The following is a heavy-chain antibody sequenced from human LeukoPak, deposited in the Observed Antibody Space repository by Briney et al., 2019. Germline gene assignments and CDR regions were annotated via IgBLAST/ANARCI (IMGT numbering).Heavy chain of an antibody. J-gene: IGHJ4*02. V-gene: IGHV4-31*03. CDR3: ARDRTAMAAFDY. CDR1: GGSISSGGYY. D-gene: IGHD5-18*01. Sequence: PSETLSLTCTVSGGSISSGGYYWSWIRQHPGKGLEWIGYIHYSGSTYYNPSLKSRVTISVDTSKNQFSLKLSSVTAADTAVYYCARDRTAMAAFDYWGQGTLVTVSS. CDR2: IHYSGST.